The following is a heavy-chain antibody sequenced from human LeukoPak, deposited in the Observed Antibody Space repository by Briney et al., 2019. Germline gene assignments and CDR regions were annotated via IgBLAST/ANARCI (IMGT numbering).Heavy chain of an antibody. CDR1: GFTFSSYE. Sequence: GGSLRLSCAASGFTFSSYEMNWVRQAPGKGLEWVSYISGGGSAIYYADSVKGRFTISRDNAKNSLYLQMNSLRAEDTAVYYCARDGYHYYGSGTYFGYYYMDVWGKGTTVTISS. CDR2: ISGGGSAI. CDR3: ARDGYHYYGSGTYFGYYYMDV. D-gene: IGHD3-10*01. V-gene: IGHV3-48*03. J-gene: IGHJ6*03.